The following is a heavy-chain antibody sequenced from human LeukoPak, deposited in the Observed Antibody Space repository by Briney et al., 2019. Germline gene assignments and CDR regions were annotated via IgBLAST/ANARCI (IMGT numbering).Heavy chain of an antibody. Sequence: PSETLSLTCTVSGGSISSYYWSWIRQPPGKGLEWIGYIYYSGSTNYNPSLKSRVTISVDTSKNQFSLKLSSVTAADTAVYYCARGSVFRYDFWPKRGFDPWGQGTLVTVSS. J-gene: IGHJ5*02. CDR1: GGSISSYY. D-gene: IGHD3-3*01. V-gene: IGHV4-59*12. CDR2: IYYSGST. CDR3: ARGSVFRYDFWPKRGFDP.